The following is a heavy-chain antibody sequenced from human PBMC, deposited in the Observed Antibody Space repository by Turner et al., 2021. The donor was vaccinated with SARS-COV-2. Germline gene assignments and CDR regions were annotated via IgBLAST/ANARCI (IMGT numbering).Heavy chain of an antibody. D-gene: IGHD3-3*01. CDR1: GFTVSSNY. V-gene: IGHV3-53*01. CDR3: ARDLMEVGGMDV. Sequence: EVQLVEYGGGLLQPGGSLRLPCAASGFTVSSNYMSWVRQAPGKWLEWFSVIDSGGSTYYADSVKGRFTISRDNPKNTLYLQMNSLRAEDTAVYYCARDLMEVGGMDVWGQGTTVTVSS. CDR2: IDSGGST. J-gene: IGHJ6*02.